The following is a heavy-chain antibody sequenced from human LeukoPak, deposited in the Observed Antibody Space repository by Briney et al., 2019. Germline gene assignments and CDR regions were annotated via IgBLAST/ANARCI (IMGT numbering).Heavy chain of an antibody. J-gene: IGHJ4*02. CDR2: IYYSGST. D-gene: IGHD4-17*01. CDR1: GGSISSYY. CDR3: ARDGVYGDYYGY. V-gene: IGHV4-59*01. Sequence: SATLSLTCTVSGGSISSYYWSWIRQPPGKGLEWIGYIYYSGSTNYNPSLKSRVTISVDTSKNQFSLKLSSVTAADTAVYYCARDGVYGDYYGYWGQGTLVTVSS.